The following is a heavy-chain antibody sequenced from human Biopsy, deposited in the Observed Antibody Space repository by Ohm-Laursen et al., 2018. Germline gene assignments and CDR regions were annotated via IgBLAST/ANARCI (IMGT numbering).Heavy chain of an antibody. CDR3: STGGGDFYYNGMDV. V-gene: IGHV3-15*01. D-gene: IGHD3-16*01. J-gene: IGHJ6*02. CDR1: GFTFGDAW. Sequence: GSLRLSRAASGFTFGDAWMSWIRQAPGKGLEWVGRIKSKFGGETTDYAAPVKGRFIISRDDSKSTLFLQMNSLKVEDTGVYFCSTGGGDFYYNGMDVWGQGTTVTVSS. CDR2: IKSKFGGETT.